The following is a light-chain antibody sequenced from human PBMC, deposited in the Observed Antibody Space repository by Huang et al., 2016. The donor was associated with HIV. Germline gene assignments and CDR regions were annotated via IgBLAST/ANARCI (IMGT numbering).Light chain of an antibody. CDR2: EAA. J-gene: IGKJ2*01. V-gene: IGKV1-39*01. CDR3: QQSYSPSPFT. Sequence: DIQMTQSPSSLSAYIGDRVIITCRASQDIGRLLNLYQQKPGKAPQLLIYEAAVLQTGGPSRFSVSGSGTHFTLTIRSLLPEDFATYYCQQSYSPSPFTFGLGTILDI. CDR1: QDIGRL.